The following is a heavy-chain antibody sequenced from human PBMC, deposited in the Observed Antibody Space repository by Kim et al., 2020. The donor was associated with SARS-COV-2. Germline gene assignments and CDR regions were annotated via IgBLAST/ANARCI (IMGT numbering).Heavy chain of an antibody. D-gene: IGHD1-26*01. J-gene: IGHJ4*02. CDR3: ARERGRYYFDY. V-gene: IGHV3-48*02. Sequence: IYNADSVRDRFTISRSNAKNSLSLQMNGLRDDDTAVYYCARERGRYYFDYWGQGTLVTVSS. CDR2: I.